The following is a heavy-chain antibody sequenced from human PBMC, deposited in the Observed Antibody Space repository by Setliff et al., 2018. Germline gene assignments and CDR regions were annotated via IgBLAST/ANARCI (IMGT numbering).Heavy chain of an antibody. J-gene: IGHJ4*02. CDR3: ARGYCSGGSCYEGSFDY. Sequence: GASVKVSCKASGYTFTSYGISWVRQAPGQGLEWMGWISAYNGNTNYAQKLQGRVTMTTDTSTSTAYMELSSLRSEDTAVYYCARGYCSGGSCYEGSFDYWGQGTPVTVSS. CDR1: GYTFTSYG. D-gene: IGHD2-15*01. CDR2: ISAYNGNT. V-gene: IGHV1-18*01.